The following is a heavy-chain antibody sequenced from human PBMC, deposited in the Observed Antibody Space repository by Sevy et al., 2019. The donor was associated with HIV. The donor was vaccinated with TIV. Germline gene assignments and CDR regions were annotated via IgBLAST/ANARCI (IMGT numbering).Heavy chain of an antibody. CDR3: ARGNSGYFFFDY. CDR1: GFTFGSYT. J-gene: IGHJ4*02. D-gene: IGHD3-22*01. Sequence: GGSLRLSCAASGFTFGSYTLHWVRQAPGKGLEWVALISQTYDGSKKYYIDSVQGRFTISRDNSKNTLYLQMDSLRPEDNGCYYWARGNSGYFFFDYWGQGTLVTVS. V-gene: IGHV3-30-3*01. CDR2: ISQTYDGSKK.